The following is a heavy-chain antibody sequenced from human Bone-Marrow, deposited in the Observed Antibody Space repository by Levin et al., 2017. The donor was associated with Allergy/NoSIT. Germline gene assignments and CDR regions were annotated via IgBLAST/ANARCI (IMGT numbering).Heavy chain of an antibody. J-gene: IGHJ3*01. CDR2: LKSKTDSGTT. V-gene: IGHV3-15*07. CDR1: GFTFSGAW. CDR3: VRGIIGDVRVAHKETFDV. Sequence: GGSLRLSCAASGFTFSGAWLNWVRQAPGKGLEWVGRLKSKTDSGTTDYAAPVKGRFTISRDNAKNSLNLQVSSLRAEDTAVYHCVRGIIGDVRVAHKETFDVWGQGTMVTVSS. D-gene: IGHD2/OR15-2a*01.